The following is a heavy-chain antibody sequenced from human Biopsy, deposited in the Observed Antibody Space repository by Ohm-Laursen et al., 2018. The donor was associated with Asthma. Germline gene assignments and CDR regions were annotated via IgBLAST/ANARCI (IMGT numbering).Heavy chain of an antibody. J-gene: IGHJ4*02. V-gene: IGHV3-30*03. CDR3: ARGDSSNWSHYYFDY. CDR2: ISFDGSNE. Sequence: SSLRLSCSAASGFSFSNFGMHWVRQAPGKGLEWVAVISFDGSNEDYADSVKGRFTISRDNSKNTLFLEMNSLRPEDTAVYYCARGDSSNWSHYYFDYWGQGTLVTVSS. CDR1: GFSFSNFG. D-gene: IGHD3-22*01.